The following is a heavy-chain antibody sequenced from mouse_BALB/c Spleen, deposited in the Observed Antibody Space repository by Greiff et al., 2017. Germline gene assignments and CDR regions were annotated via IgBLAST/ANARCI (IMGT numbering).Heavy chain of an antibody. Sequence: EVQRVESGGGLVKPGGSLKLSCAASGFTFSSYTMSWVRQTPEKRLEWVATISSGGSYTYYPDSVKGRFTISRDNAKNTLYLQMSSLKSEDTAMYYCTSGGLRPHYYAMDYWGQGTSVTVSS. CDR2: ISSGGSYT. D-gene: IGHD2-2*01. J-gene: IGHJ4*01. CDR3: TSGGLRPHYYAMDY. CDR1: GFTFSSYT. V-gene: IGHV5-6-4*01.